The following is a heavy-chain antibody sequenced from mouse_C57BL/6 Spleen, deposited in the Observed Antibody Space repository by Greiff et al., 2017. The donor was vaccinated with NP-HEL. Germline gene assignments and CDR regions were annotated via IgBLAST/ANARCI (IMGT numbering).Heavy chain of an antibody. D-gene: IGHD2-4*01. V-gene: IGHV7-3*01. J-gene: IGHJ4*01. CDR1: GFTFTDYY. CDR2: IRNKANGYTT. Sequence: DVKLVESGGGLVQPGGSLSLSCAASGFTFTDYYMSWVRQPPGKALEWLGFIRNKANGYTTEYSASVKGRFTISRDNSQSILYLQMNALRAEDSATYYCARYSDYEGDYYAMDYWGQGTSVTVSS. CDR3: ARYSDYEGDYYAMDY.